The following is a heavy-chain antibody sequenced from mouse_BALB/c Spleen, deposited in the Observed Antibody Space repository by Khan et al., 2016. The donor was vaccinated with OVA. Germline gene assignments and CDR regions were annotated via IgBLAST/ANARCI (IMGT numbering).Heavy chain of an antibody. V-gene: IGHV5-6-5*01. CDR1: GFTFSNYA. J-gene: IGHJ3*01. CDR3: ARDYWFVY. CDR2: ISSGGST. Sequence: VQLKESGGGLVKPGGSLKVSCAASGFTFSNYAMSWVRQTPEKRLEWVASISSGGSTYYPDSVKGRFTISRDNARNILYLQMSSLRSEDTAMYYCARDYWFVYWGQGTLVTVSA.